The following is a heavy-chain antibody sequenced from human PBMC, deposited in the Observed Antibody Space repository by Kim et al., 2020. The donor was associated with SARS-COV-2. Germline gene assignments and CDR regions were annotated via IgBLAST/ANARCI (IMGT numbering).Heavy chain of an antibody. Sequence: GGSLRLSCAASGFTVSSNYMSWVRQAPGKGLEWVSVIYSGGSTYYADSVKGRFTISRDNSKNTLYLQMNSLRAEDTAVYYCARDRGYCSGGSCYFYGMDVWGQGTTVTVSS. CDR3: ARDRGYCSGGSCYFYGMDV. D-gene: IGHD2-15*01. V-gene: IGHV3-53*01. CDR1: GFTVSSNY. CDR2: IYSGGST. J-gene: IGHJ6*02.